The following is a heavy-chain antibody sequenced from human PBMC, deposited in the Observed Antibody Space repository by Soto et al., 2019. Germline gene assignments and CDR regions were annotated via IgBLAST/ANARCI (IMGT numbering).Heavy chain of an antibody. CDR3: AKDPPITGSVYYFDY. D-gene: IGHD1-20*01. CDR2: ISGSGGST. CDR1: GFTFSSYA. Sequence: PVGSLRLSCAASGFTFSSYAMSWVRQAPGKGLEWVSAISGSGGSTYYADSVKGRFTISRDNSKNTLYLQMNSLRAEDTAVYYCAKDPPITGSVYYFDYWGQGTLVTVSS. V-gene: IGHV3-23*01. J-gene: IGHJ4*02.